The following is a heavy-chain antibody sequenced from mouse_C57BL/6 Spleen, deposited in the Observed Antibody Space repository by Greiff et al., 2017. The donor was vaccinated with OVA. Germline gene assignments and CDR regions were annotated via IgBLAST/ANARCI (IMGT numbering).Heavy chain of an antibody. CDR3: GTHSLRRGYFDV. CDR1: GYTFTDYE. CDR2: IDPETGGT. D-gene: IGHD1-2*01. J-gene: IGHJ1*03. V-gene: IGHV1-15*01. Sequence: VQLKQSGAELVRPGASVTLSCKASGYTFTDYEMHWVKQTPVHGLEWIGAIDPETGGTAYNQKFKGKAILTADKSSSTAYMELRSLTSEDSAVYYCGTHSLRRGYFDVWGTGTTVTVSS.